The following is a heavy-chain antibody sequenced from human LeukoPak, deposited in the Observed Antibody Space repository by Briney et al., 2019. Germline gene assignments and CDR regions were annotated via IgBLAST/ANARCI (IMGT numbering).Heavy chain of an antibody. J-gene: IGHJ3*02. D-gene: IGHD3-9*01. Sequence: SETLSFTCTVSGGSISSYYWSWIRQPAGKGLEWIGRIYTSGSTNYNPSLKSRVTMSVDTSKNQFSLKLSSVTAADTAAYYCARVARYYDILTGYYLGAFDIWGQGTMVTVSS. CDR2: IYTSGST. CDR3: ARVARYYDILTGYYLGAFDI. CDR1: GGSISSYY. V-gene: IGHV4-4*07.